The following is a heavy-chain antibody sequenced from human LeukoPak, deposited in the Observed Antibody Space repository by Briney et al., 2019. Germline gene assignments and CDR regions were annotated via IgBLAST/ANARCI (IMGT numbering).Heavy chain of an antibody. J-gene: IGHJ4*02. CDR3: ARSFRKSPDY. V-gene: IGHV3-7*01. Sequence: PGWSLRLSCATSGITFRDYWMSWVRQAPGKGLEWVANIKQDGSEKYYVDSVKGRFTVSRDNAKNSLFLQMNSLRADDTAVYYCARSFRKSPDYWGQGALVTVSS. CDR1: GITFRDYW. CDR2: IKQDGSEK.